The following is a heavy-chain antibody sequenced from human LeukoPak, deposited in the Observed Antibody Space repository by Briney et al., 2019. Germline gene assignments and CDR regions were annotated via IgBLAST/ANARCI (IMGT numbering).Heavy chain of an antibody. V-gene: IGHV3-23*01. CDR2: ISGSGGST. CDR1: GFTFSSYA. Sequence: PGWSLRLSCAASGFTFSSYAMSWVRQAPGKGLEWVSAISGSGGSTYYADSVKGRFTISRDNSKNTLYLQMNSLRAEDTAVYYCAKDRGRRWFGELLSHSANYGMDVWGQGTTVTVSS. J-gene: IGHJ6*02. CDR3: AKDRGRRWFGELLSHSANYGMDV. D-gene: IGHD3-10*01.